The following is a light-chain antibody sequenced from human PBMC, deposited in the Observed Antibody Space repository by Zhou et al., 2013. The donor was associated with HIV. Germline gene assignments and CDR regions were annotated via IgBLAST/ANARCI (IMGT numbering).Light chain of an antibody. Sequence: EVVMTQSPATLSVSPGERATLSCRASQSVDGHLAWYQQRPGQAPRLLIYDSSSRATGCPARFSGGGSGTEFTLTISSLESEDFAVYHCQQYDGSPWTFGQGTKVEI. CDR2: DSS. CDR1: QSVDGH. J-gene: IGKJ1*01. V-gene: IGKV3-15*01. CDR3: QQYDGSPWT.